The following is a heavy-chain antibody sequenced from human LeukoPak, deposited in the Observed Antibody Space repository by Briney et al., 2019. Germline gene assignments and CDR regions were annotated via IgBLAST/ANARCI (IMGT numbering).Heavy chain of an antibody. Sequence: GGSLRLSCAASGFIFSDYYMSWIRPAPGKGLEWVSYISSSGSTIYYADSVEGRFTISRDNAKNSLYLQMNSLRAEDTAVYYCARELSVAGIVDYWGQGTLVTVSS. CDR3: ARELSVAGIVDY. V-gene: IGHV3-11*01. D-gene: IGHD6-19*01. J-gene: IGHJ4*02. CDR2: ISSSGSTI. CDR1: GFIFSDYY.